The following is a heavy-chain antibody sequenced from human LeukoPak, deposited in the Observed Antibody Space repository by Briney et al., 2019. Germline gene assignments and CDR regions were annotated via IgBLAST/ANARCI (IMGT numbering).Heavy chain of an antibody. D-gene: IGHD1-1*01. CDR3: VRESRPGGAMGLYHNLDY. CDR1: GFSFTTHA. CDR2: ISGSGGST. V-gene: IGHV3-23*01. J-gene: IGHJ4*02. Sequence: GGSLRLSCVASGFSFTTHAMGWVRQAPGKGLEWVSHISGSGGSTKYSGSVKGRFTISRDNSKNTLYLQMNNLRGDDTAIYYCVRESRPGGAMGLYHNLDYWGQGTLVAVSS.